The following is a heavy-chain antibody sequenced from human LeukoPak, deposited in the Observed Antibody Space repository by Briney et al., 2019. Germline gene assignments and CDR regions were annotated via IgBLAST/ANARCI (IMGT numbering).Heavy chain of an antibody. CDR3: VRTSSGYSPI. Sequence: GGSLRLSCSASGFTFSWHAMHWVRQAPGKGLEYVSAISSNGGSTYYADSVKGRFTISRDNSKNTLYLQMSSLRAEDTAVFYCVRTSSGYSPIWGQGTLVTVSS. V-gene: IGHV3-64D*06. CDR1: GFTFSWHA. CDR2: ISSNGGST. J-gene: IGHJ4*02. D-gene: IGHD3-22*01.